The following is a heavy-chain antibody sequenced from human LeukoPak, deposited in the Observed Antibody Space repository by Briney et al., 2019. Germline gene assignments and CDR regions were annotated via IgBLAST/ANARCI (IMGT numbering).Heavy chain of an antibody. V-gene: IGHV1-8*01. D-gene: IGHD3-22*01. CDR3: ARAIKYYYDSSGYYAYYFDY. J-gene: IGHJ4*02. CDR1: GYTFTSYD. Sequence: GASVKVSCKASGYTFTSYDINWVRQATGQGLERMGWMNPNSANTGYAQKFQGRVTMTRNTSVSTAYMELGSLRSEDTAVYYCARAIKYYYDSSGYYAYYFDYWGQGTLVTVSS. CDR2: MNPNSANT.